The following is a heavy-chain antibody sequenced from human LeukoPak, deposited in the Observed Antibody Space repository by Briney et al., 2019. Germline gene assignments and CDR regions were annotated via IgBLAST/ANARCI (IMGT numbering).Heavy chain of an antibody. CDR2: INHSGST. V-gene: IGHV4-34*01. J-gene: IGHJ3*02. D-gene: IGHD3-22*01. CDR1: GGSFSGYY. Sequence: SETLSLTCAVYGGSFSGYYWSWIRQPPGKGLEWIGEINHSGSTNYNPSLKSRVTISVDTSKNQFSLQLNSVTPEDTAVYYCASSWIVGEAFDIWGQGTMVTVSS. CDR3: ASSWIVGEAFDI.